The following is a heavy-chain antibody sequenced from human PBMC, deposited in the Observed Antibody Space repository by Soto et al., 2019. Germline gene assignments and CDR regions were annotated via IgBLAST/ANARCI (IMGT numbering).Heavy chain of an antibody. CDR1: GGSMRNYF. J-gene: IGHJ4*02. Sequence: PSATLSLTCTVSGGSMRNYFWTWIRQPPGKGLEWIGYIHYSGTTSFFPSYNPSLRSRVTISEDTSKNQFSLKLLSVTTADTAVYFCEAGEARSRNLGAYYLGFWGQGTLVTVSS. V-gene: IGHV4-59*01. CDR3: EAGEARSRNLGAYYLGF. D-gene: IGHD6-19*01. CDR2: IHYSGTT.